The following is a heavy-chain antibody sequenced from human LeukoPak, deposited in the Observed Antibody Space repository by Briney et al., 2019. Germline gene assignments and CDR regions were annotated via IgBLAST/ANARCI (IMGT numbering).Heavy chain of an antibody. CDR3: ARDGNYYGSGSSTDY. Sequence: ASVKVSCKTSGYTFTGYYIHWVRQAPGQGLEWMGWINPNSGDTNYARRFQGRVTMTRDTSINTAYMEVSRLRSDDTAVYYCARDGNYYGSGSSTDYWGQGTLVTVSS. CDR2: INPNSGDT. J-gene: IGHJ4*02. CDR1: GYTFTGYY. D-gene: IGHD3-10*01. V-gene: IGHV1-2*02.